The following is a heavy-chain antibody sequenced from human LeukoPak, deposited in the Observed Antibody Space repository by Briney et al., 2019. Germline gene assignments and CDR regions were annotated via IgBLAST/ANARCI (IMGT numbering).Heavy chain of an antibody. CDR2: ISGSGGST. D-gene: IGHD3-22*01. CDR1: GFTFSSYA. J-gene: IGHJ4*02. Sequence: GGSLRLSCAASGFTFSSYAMSWVRQAPGKGLEWVSAISGSGGSTYYADSVKGRFTISRDNSKNTLYLQMNSLRAEDTAVYYCAKDLLKNYYDSSGYQAFDYWGQGTLVTASS. CDR3: AKDLLKNYYDSSGYQAFDY. V-gene: IGHV3-23*01.